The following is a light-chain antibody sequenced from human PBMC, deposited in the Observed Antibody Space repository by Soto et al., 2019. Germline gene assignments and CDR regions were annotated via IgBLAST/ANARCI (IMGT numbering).Light chain of an antibody. J-gene: IGKJ1*01. CDR2: KVS. Sequence: DVVMTQSPLSLPVTLGQPASISCRSSQSLIHSDGNTYLNWFQQRPGQSQRRLIYKVSDRDSGVPDRFSGSGSGTDFTLKISRVEAEDVGVYYCMQGTDLPWTFGQGTKVEIK. CDR3: MQGTDLPWT. CDR1: QSLIHSDGNTY. V-gene: IGKV2-30*02.